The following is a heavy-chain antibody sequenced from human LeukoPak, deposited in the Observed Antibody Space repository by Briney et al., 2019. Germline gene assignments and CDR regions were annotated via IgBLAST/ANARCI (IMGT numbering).Heavy chain of an antibody. D-gene: IGHD3-10*01. CDR3: AKDTITHSYGSGSYAYCMDV. Sequence: GGSLRLSCAASGFTFSSYAMSWVRQAPGKGLEWVSAISGSGGSTYYADSVKGRFTISRDNSKNTLYLQMNSLRAEDTAVYYCAKDTITHSYGSGSYAYCMDVWGKGTTVTVSS. J-gene: IGHJ6*03. CDR1: GFTFSSYA. CDR2: ISGSGGST. V-gene: IGHV3-23*01.